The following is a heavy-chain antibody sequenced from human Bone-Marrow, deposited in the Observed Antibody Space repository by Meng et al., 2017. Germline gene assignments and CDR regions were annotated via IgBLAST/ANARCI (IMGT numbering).Heavy chain of an antibody. Sequence: GGSLRLSCAASGFIFSSYEMNWVRQAPGKGLEWVAIIWSDGRSQYYADPVKGRFTISRDTSKNILYLRMNSLRGEDTAVYYCARVHSPYGYNYGADSYYYGMDVWGQGTTVTVSS. V-gene: IGHV3-33*08. CDR1: GFIFSSYE. CDR3: ARVHSPYGYNYGADSYYYGMDV. D-gene: IGHD5-24*01. CDR2: IWSDGRSQ. J-gene: IGHJ6*02.